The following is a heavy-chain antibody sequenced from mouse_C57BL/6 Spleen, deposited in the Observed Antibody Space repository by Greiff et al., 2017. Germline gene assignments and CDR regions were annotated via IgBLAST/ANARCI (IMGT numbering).Heavy chain of an antibody. CDR3: ARSAVYGSSPYWYFDV. CDR1: GFSLTSYG. V-gene: IGHV2-6*01. D-gene: IGHD1-1*01. J-gene: IGHJ1*03. CDR2: IWGVGST. Sequence: VQRVESGPGLVAPSQSLSITCTVSGFSLTSYGVDWVRQSPGKGLEWLGVIWGVGSTNYNSALKSRLSISKDNSKSQVFLKMNSLQTDDTAMYYCARSAVYGSSPYWYFDVWGTGTTVTVSS.